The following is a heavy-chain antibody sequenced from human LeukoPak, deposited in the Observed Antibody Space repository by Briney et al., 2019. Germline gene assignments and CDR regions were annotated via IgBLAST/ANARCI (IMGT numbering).Heavy chain of an antibody. V-gene: IGHV4-34*01. CDR3: ARDRYYNRLFDY. CDR2: INHSGST. CDR1: GGSFSGYY. Sequence: SETLSLTCAVYGGSFSGYYWSWVRQPPGKGLEWIGEINHSGSTNYNPSLKSRVTISVDTSKNQFSLKLSSVTDADTAVYYCARDRYYNRLFDYWGQGTLVTVSS. J-gene: IGHJ4*02. D-gene: IGHD3-22*01.